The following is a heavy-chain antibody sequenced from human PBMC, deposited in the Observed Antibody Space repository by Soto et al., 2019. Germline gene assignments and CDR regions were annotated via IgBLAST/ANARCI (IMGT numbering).Heavy chain of an antibody. D-gene: IGHD6-19*01. Sequence: SLRLSCAASGFTFDDYAMHWVRQAPWKGLEWVSGISWNSGSIGYADSVKGRFTISRDNAKNSLYLQMNSLRAEDTALYYCARVPYSSGWRYYYYGMDVWGQGTTVTVSS. CDR2: ISWNSGSI. CDR3: ARVPYSSGWRYYYYGMDV. V-gene: IGHV3-9*01. CDR1: GFTFDDYA. J-gene: IGHJ6*02.